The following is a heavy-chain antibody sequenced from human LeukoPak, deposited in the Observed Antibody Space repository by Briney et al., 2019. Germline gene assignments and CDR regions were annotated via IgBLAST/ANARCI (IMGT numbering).Heavy chain of an antibody. Sequence: PSETLSLTCTVSGGSISSYYWSWIRQPPGKGLEWIGYIYYSGSTNYNPSLKSRVTISVDTSKNQFSLKLSSVTAADTAVYYCARRGIYGSGSYPLDYWGQGTLVTVSS. J-gene: IGHJ4*02. CDR2: IYYSGST. V-gene: IGHV4-59*01. CDR3: ARRGIYGSGSYPLDY. D-gene: IGHD3-10*01. CDR1: GGSISSYY.